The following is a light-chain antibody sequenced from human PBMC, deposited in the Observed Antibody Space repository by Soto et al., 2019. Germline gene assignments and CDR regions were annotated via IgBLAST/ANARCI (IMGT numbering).Light chain of an antibody. CDR3: QVWDSSSDPLYV. CDR1: NIGSKS. CDR2: YDS. J-gene: IGLJ1*01. V-gene: IGLV3-21*04. Sequence: SYELTQPPSVSVAPGKTARITCGGNNIGSKSVHWYQQKPGQAPVLVIYYDSDRPSGIPERFSGSNSGNTATLTISRVEAADEADYYCQVWDSSSDPLYVFGTGTKVTVL.